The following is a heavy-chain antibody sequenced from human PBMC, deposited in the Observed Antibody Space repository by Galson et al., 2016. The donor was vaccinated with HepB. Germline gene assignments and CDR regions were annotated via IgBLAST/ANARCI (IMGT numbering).Heavy chain of an antibody. D-gene: IGHD5-24*01. V-gene: IGHV3-64D*09. CDR3: VKLQRKQGVDA. CDR1: GFTFSNYG. Sequence: SLRLSCAASGFTFSNYGMHWVRQAPGKGLEYVSAINNNGNITYYADSLRGRLTLSRDNSKNILVLQMSSLRPEDTAVYYCVKLQRKQGVDAWGQGTTVIVSS. CDR2: INNNGNIT. J-gene: IGHJ6*02.